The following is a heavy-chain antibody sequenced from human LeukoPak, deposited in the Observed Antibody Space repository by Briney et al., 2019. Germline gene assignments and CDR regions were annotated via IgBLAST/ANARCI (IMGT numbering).Heavy chain of an antibody. CDR2: INPNSGGT. D-gene: IGHD3-10*01. V-gene: IGHV1-2*02. CDR1: GYTFTGYY. J-gene: IGHJ4*02. Sequence: GASVKVSCKASGYTFTGYYMHWVRQAPGQGLEWMGWINPNSGGTNYAQKFQGRVTMTRDTSISTAYMELSRLRSDDTAVYYCARDERFPFTSYYFDYWGQGTLVTVSS. CDR3: ARDERFPFTSYYFDY.